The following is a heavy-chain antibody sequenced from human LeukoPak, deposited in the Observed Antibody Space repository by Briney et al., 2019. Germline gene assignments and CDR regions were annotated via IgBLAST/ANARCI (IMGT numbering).Heavy chain of an antibody. Sequence: GGSLRLSCAASGFTVDDYGMSWGGQAAGKGGEWGSFISTPSTYIYYADSVKGRFTVSRDNSKNLLYLQMDSLRVEDTAVYYCARAGTCSSTSCDGGIEYWGQGTLVTVSS. CDR1: GFTVDDYG. J-gene: IGHJ4*02. D-gene: IGHD2-2*01. CDR2: ISTPSTYI. V-gene: IGHV3-21*06. CDR3: ARAGTCSSTSCDGGIEY.